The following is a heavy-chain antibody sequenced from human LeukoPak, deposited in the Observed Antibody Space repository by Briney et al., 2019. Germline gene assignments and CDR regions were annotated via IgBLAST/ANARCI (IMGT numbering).Heavy chain of an antibody. Sequence: GGSLRLSCAASGFTFSDYYMSWIRQAPGKGLEWVSYISSSGSTIYYADSVKGRFTISRDNAKNSLYLQMNSLRAEDTAVYYCARDLWFGELPSYYFDYWGQGTLVTVSS. V-gene: IGHV3-11*01. CDR3: ARDLWFGELPSYYFDY. J-gene: IGHJ4*02. D-gene: IGHD3-10*01. CDR2: ISSSGSTI. CDR1: GFTFSDYY.